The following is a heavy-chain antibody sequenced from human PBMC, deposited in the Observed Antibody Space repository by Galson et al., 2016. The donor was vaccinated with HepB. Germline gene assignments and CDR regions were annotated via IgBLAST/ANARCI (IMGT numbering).Heavy chain of an antibody. J-gene: IGHJ2*01. CDR3: ARAVYSDTGGSSRYFDL. D-gene: IGHD3-10*01. CDR2: IWFDGSEK. Sequence: SLRLSCAASGFTFRSYGMHWFRQAPGKGLEWVAVIWFDGSEKYYADSVEGRFTISRDNSEKTLFLQMKSLRGDDTAVYYCARAVYSDTGGSSRYFDLWGRGTLVTVSS. V-gene: IGHV3-33*01. CDR1: GFTFRSYG.